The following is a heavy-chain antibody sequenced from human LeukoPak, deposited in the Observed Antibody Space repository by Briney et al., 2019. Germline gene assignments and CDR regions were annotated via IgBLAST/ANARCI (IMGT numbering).Heavy chain of an antibody. CDR1: GGSISSYY. CDR3: ARPRVAGPWADAFDI. V-gene: IGHV4-59*01. CDR2: IYYSGST. D-gene: IGHD6-19*01. Sequence: PSETLSLTCTVSGGSISSYYWSWIRQPPGKGLEWIGYIYYSGSTNYNPSLKSRVTISVDTSKNQFSLKLSSVTAADTAVYYCARPRVAGPWADAFDIWCQGTMVTVSS. J-gene: IGHJ3*02.